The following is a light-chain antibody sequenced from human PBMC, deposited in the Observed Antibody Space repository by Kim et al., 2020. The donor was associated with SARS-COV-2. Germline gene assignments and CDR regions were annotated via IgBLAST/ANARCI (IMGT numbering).Light chain of an antibody. CDR2: DAS. J-gene: IGKJ4*01. CDR1: QSVSSY. CDR3: QQRYSWPLT. V-gene: IGKV3-11*01. Sequence: EIVLTQSPVTLSLSPGERATLYCRASQSVSSYLAWYQHKPGQAPRLLIYDASNRAAGIPARFSGSGSGTDFTLTISSLEPEDFAVYYCQQRYSWPLTFGGGTKVDIK.